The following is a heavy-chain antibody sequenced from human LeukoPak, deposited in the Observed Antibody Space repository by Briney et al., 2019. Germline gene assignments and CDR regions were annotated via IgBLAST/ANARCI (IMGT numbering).Heavy chain of an antibody. CDR1: GGSFSGYY. CDR3: ARGIAAAILYYYYGMDV. J-gene: IGHJ6*02. V-gene: IGHV4-34*01. CDR2: XNHSGST. D-gene: IGHD6-13*01. Sequence: SETLSLTCAVYGGSFSGYYWSWIRQPPGKGLXWIGXXNHSGSTNYNPSLKSRVTISVDTSKNQFSLKLSSVTAADTAVYYCARGIAAAILYYYYGMDVWGQGTTVTVSS.